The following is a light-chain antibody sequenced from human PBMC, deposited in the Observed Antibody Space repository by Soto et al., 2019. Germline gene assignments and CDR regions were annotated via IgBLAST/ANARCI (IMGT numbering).Light chain of an antibody. CDR1: QSVSSN. J-gene: IGKJ1*01. Sequence: EIVLTQSPATLSVSPGERATLSCRGSQSVSSNLAWYQQKPGQAPRHRIYGASTRATGIPARFSGSGSGTEFTLTISSLQSEEFEVYYCQQYNNWPRTFGQGTKVEIK. CDR2: GAS. V-gene: IGKV3-15*01. CDR3: QQYNNWPRT.